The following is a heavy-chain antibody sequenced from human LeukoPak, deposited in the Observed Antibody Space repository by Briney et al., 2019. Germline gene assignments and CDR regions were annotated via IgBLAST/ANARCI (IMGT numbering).Heavy chain of an antibody. J-gene: IGHJ4*02. CDR3: VRLRRNSDSSGYYYYYDY. CDR2: INRGATYI. D-gene: IGHD3-22*01. Sequence: GGSLRLSCTVSEFTFSSYSMNWVRQAPGKGLEWVASINRGATYIYYADSMKGRFTISRDDAKSSLYLQMNSLRAEDTAVYYCVRLRRNSDSSGYYYYYDYWGQGILVTDSS. V-gene: IGHV3-21*01. CDR1: EFTFSSYS.